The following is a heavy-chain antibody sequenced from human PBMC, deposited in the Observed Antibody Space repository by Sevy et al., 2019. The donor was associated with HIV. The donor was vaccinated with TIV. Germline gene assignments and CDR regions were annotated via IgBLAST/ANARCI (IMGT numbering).Heavy chain of an antibody. CDR2: IKSKGDNYVA. CDR3: RSLDVLVTGATCRGRNQKTIDW. Sequence: GGSLRLSCEASGFSFRASAVHWVRQPFGNGLEWVGRIKSKGDNYVALYSSSVEGRFIISREDSGNTANLQMNSLQTVDTASYYCRSLDVLVTGATCRGRNQKTIDWWGQGSLVTVSS. D-gene: IGHD2-15*01. J-gene: IGHJ4*02. V-gene: IGHV3-73*01. CDR1: GFSFRASA.